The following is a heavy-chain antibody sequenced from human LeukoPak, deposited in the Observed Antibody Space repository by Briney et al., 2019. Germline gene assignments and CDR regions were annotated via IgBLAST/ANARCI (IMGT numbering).Heavy chain of an antibody. J-gene: IGHJ4*02. Sequence: GGSLRLSCTASGFTFSNYWMTWVPQTPGKGLEWMAIIKQDGSEKYYVDSVKGRFTISRDNAKNSLYLQMNSLSAEDTAVYYCARGRLNYWGQGTLVTVSS. CDR1: GFTFSNYW. CDR2: IKQDGSEK. CDR3: ARGRLNY. D-gene: IGHD5-12*01. V-gene: IGHV3-7*01.